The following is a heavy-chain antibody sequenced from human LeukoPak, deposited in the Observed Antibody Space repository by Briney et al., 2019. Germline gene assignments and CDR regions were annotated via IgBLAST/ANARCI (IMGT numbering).Heavy chain of an antibody. CDR1: GFTFSDYY. CDR3: ARDPLRDYADY. V-gene: IGHV3-11*04. Sequence: GGSLRLSCAASGFTFSDYYMSWIRQAPGKGLEWVSYISSSGSTIYYADSVKGRLTISRDNAKNSLYLQMNSLRAEDTAVYYCARDPLRDYADYWGQGTLVTVSS. D-gene: IGHD4-17*01. J-gene: IGHJ4*02. CDR2: ISSSGSTI.